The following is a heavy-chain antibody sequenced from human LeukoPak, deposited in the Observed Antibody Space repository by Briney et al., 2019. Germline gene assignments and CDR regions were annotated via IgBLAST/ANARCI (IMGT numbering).Heavy chain of an antibody. CDR3: ARDFEGVHRTTNSYTYYYYMDV. D-gene: IGHD2/OR15-2a*01. J-gene: IGHJ6*03. Sequence: GGSVRHSCAASGFTVSDNYMTWVRQAPGKGLEWVSIIYGGSTYYADSVKGRFTISRDNSKNTVYLQMNSLRAEDTAVYYCARDFEGVHRTTNSYTYYYYMDVWGKGTTVIVSS. V-gene: IGHV3-53*01. CDR1: GFTVSDNY. CDR2: IYGGST.